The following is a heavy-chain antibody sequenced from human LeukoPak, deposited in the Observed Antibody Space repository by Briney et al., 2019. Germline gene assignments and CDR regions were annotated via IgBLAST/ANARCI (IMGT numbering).Heavy chain of an antibody. J-gene: IGHJ4*02. V-gene: IGHV3-30*18. CDR3: AKSPCSGGSCYTGDFDY. CDR1: GFTFSSYG. Sequence: SGGSLRLSCAASGFTFSSYGMHWVRQAPGKGLEWVAVISYDGSNKYYADSVKGRFTISRDNSKNTLYLQMNSLRAEDTAVYYCAKSPCSGGSCYTGDFDYWGQGTLVTVSS. CDR2: ISYDGSNK. D-gene: IGHD2-15*01.